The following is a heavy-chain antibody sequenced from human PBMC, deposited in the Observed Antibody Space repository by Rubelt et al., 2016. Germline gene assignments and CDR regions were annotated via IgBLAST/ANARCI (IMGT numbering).Heavy chain of an antibody. J-gene: IGHJ4*02. CDR3: ARSSNWGPDY. CDR2: VYYSGST. CDR1: GGSFSGYY. V-gene: IGHV4-34*01. Sequence: QVQLQQWGAGLLKPSETLFLTCAVYGGSFSGYYWSWIRQPPGKGLEWIGHVYYSGSTHYNPSLKSRVTISVDTSKNHFSLKLNSVTAADTAVYYCARSSNWGPDYWGQGTLVIVSS. D-gene: IGHD7-27*01.